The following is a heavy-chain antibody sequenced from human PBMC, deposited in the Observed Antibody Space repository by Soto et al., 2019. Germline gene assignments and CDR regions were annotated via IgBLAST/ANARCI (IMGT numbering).Heavy chain of an antibody. J-gene: IGHJ4*02. CDR3: AKGSRVGYCSGGSCYYFDY. V-gene: IGHV3-30*18. CDR1: GFTFSSYG. D-gene: IGHD2-15*01. CDR2: ISYDGSNK. Sequence: QVQLVESGGGVVQPGRSLRLSCAASGFTFSSYGTHWVRQAPGKGLEWVAVISYDGSNKYYADSVKGRFTISRDNSKNTLYLQMNSLRAEDTAVYYCAKGSRVGYCSGGSCYYFDYWGQGTLVTVSS.